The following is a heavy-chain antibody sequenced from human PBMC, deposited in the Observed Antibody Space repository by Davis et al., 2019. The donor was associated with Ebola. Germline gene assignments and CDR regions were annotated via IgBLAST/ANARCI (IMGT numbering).Heavy chain of an antibody. Sequence: ASVKVSCKASGYIFTGYYMHWVRQAPGQGLEWMGWINPNSGGTNYAQKFQGRVTMTRDTSISTAYMELSRLRSDDTAVYYCARLRFLEWGHYYYGMDVWGQGTTVTVSS. J-gene: IGHJ6*02. CDR1: GYIFTGYY. V-gene: IGHV1-2*02. CDR2: INPNSGGT. D-gene: IGHD3-3*01. CDR3: ARLRFLEWGHYYYGMDV.